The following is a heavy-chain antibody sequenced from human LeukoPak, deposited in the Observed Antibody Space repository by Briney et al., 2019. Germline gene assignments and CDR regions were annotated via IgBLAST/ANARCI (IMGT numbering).Heavy chain of an antibody. V-gene: IGHV3-48*03. J-gene: IGHJ3*02. CDR2: ISSSGSTK. D-gene: IGHD5-12*01. Sequence: GGSLRLSCAASGFTFSSYEMNWVRQAPGKGLEWVSYISSSGSTKHYADSVKGRFTISRDNAKNSLYLQMNSLRAEDTAVYYCARDSGYDDAFDIWGQGTRVTVSS. CDR1: GFTFSSYE. CDR3: ARDSGYDDAFDI.